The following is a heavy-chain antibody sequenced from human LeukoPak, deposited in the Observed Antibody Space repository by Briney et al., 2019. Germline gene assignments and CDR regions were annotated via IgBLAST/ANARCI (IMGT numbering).Heavy chain of an antibody. D-gene: IGHD6-6*01. CDR3: AGGESEYSSSGDLAY. V-gene: IGHV3-21*01. CDR2: ISSSSSYI. J-gene: IGHJ4*02. Sequence: PGGSLRLSCAASGFTFSSYSMNWVRQAPGKGLEWVSSISSSSSYIYYADSVKGRFTISRDNAKNSLYLQMNSLRAEDTAVYYCAGGESEYSSSGDLAYWGQGTLVTVSS. CDR1: GFTFSSYS.